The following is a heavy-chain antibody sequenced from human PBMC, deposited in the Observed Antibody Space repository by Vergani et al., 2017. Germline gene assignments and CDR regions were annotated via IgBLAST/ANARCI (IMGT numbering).Heavy chain of an antibody. V-gene: IGHV3-74*01. CDR2: INSDGSST. D-gene: IGHD6-19*01. CDR1: GFTFSSYW. CDR3: ARVSGRESSGWYTNDAFDI. J-gene: IGHJ3*02. Sequence: EVQLVESGGGLVQPGGSLRLSCAASGFTFSSYWMHWVRQAPGKGLVWVSRINSDGSSTSYADSVKGRFTISRDNAKNTLYLQMNSLRAEDTAVYYCARVSGRESSGWYTNDAFDIWGQGTMVTVSS.